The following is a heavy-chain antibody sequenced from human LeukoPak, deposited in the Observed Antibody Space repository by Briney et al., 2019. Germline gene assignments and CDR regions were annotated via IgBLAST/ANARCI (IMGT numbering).Heavy chain of an antibody. V-gene: IGHV3-53*01. CDR3: ASTYGDYARGNWFDP. CDR2: IYSGGST. Sequence: GGSLRLSCAASGFTVSSNYMSWVRHAPGKGLEWVSVIYSGGSTYYADSVKGRFTISRDNSKNTLYLQMNSLRAEDTAVYYCASTYGDYARGNWFDPWGQGTLVTVSS. CDR1: GFTVSSNY. J-gene: IGHJ5*02. D-gene: IGHD4-17*01.